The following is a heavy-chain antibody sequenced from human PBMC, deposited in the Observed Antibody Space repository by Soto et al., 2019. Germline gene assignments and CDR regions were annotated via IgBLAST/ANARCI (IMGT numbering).Heavy chain of an antibody. J-gene: IGHJ6*02. CDR3: ARSSGRFYYYYGMDV. V-gene: IGHV1-18*01. CDR1: GYTFTSYG. Sequence: QVQLVQSGAEVKKPGASVKVSCKASGYTFTSYGISWVRQAPGQGLEWMGWISAYNGNTNYAQKLQGRVTMTTDTPTSTAYMELRSLRSDDTAVYYCARSSGRFYYYYGMDVWGQGSTVTVSS. CDR2: ISAYNGNT. D-gene: IGHD1-26*01.